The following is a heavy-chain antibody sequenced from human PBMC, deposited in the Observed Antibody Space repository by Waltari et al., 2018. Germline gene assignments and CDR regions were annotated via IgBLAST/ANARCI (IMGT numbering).Heavy chain of an antibody. CDR3: ARHIRSDVDTAMVTDY. Sequence: QLQLQESGPGLVKPSETLSLTCTVSGGSISSSSYYWGWIRQPPGKGLEWIGSIYYSGSTSYNPALQSLVTISVDTSKNQFSLKLSSVTAADTAVYYCARHIRSDVDTAMVTDYWGQGTLVTVSS. CDR2: IYYSGST. CDR1: GGSISSSSYY. D-gene: IGHD5-18*01. V-gene: IGHV4-39*01. J-gene: IGHJ4*02.